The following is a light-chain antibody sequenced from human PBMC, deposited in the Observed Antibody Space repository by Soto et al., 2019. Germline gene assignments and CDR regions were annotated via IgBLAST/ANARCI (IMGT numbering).Light chain of an antibody. V-gene: IGKV1-13*02. CDR1: QGIGSH. J-gene: IGKJ1*01. CDR2: VAS. CDR3: QQYNSYST. Sequence: AIQLTQSPSSLSASVGDRVSITCRASQGIGSHLAWYQQKPGKAPKLLIYVASSLESGVPSRFSGSGSGTEFTLTISSLQPDDFATYYCQQYNSYSTFGQGTKVDIK.